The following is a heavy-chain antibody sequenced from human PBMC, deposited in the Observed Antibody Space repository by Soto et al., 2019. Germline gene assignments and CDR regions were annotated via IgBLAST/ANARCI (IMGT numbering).Heavy chain of an antibody. J-gene: IGHJ4*02. CDR3: ARASGRSYPESRLFDF. CDR1: GFTFNNYA. Sequence: PGGSLRLSCAASGFTFNNYAMSWVRQAPGEGLEWVSVITDSGGDTLNADSVKGRFTISRDNFKNILYLEMNSLRAEDTAIYYCARASGRSYPESRLFDFWGQGTRVTVSS. CDR2: ITDSGGDT. D-gene: IGHD1-26*01. V-gene: IGHV3-23*01.